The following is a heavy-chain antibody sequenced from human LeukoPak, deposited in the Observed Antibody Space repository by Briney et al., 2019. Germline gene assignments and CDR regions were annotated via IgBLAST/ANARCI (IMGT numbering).Heavy chain of an antibody. CDR1: GDSIKSGGHS. J-gene: IGHJ4*02. Sequence: SETLSLICAVSGDSIKSGGHSWSWLRQAPGRGLEWIGFFYQTGISSNNPSLGSRVTISIDTTKNHLSLKLTSVTAADAALYYCAACTSGSCYSGAPFDLWGREPWSPSPQ. D-gene: IGHD2-15*01. CDR2: FYQTGIS. CDR3: AACTSGSCYSGAPFDL. V-gene: IGHV4-30-2*01.